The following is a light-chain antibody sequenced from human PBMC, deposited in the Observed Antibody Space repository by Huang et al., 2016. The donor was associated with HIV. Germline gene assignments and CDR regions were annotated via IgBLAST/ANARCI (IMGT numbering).Light chain of an antibody. CDR1: QNVSTN. J-gene: IGKJ1*01. CDR2: GAS. CDR3: QHYDNWAPAT. V-gene: IGKV3-15*01. Sequence: EIVMTQSPVTLSVSPGESATLSCRASQNVSTNLAWYQHKPGRAPRLLIYGASTRATSVPARFSASGSGTEFTLTVGGLRSVDFAVYYCQHYDNWAPATFGQGTKLEFK.